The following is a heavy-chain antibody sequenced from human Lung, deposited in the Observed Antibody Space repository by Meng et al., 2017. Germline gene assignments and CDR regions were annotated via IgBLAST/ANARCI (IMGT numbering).Heavy chain of an antibody. Sequence: QVQLVQSGAEVKKPGASVRVSCKASGYTFTNYDINWVRQATGQGLQWMGWMNPNSGNTGYAQKLQGRVTMTRNTSISTAYMELSSLRSEDTAVYYCATRNDGYDFDYWGQGTLVTVSS. CDR2: MNPNSGNT. D-gene: IGHD1-1*01. CDR3: ATRNDGYDFDY. J-gene: IGHJ4*02. V-gene: IGHV1-8*01. CDR1: GYTFTNYD.